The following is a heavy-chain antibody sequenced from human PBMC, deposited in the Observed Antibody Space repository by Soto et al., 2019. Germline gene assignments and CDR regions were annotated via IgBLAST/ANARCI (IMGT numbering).Heavy chain of an antibody. CDR1: GGSISGHY. V-gene: IGHV4-59*08. Sequence: QVQLQESGPGLVKPSETLSLSCSVSGGSISGHYWSWVRQTPGKGLEWIGYMYYSGSTNYNPSLKSRVTLSVDTSQNHFSLRLTSVTAADTAVYYCARGPYYDLIWNYYYMDVWGKGTTVTVSS. D-gene: IGHD3-16*01. J-gene: IGHJ6*03. CDR2: MYYSGST. CDR3: ARGPYYDLIWNYYYMDV.